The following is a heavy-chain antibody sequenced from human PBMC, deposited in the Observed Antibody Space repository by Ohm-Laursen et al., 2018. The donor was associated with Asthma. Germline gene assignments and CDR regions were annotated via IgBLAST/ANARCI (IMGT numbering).Heavy chain of an antibody. Sequence: SLRLSCTASGFTFRSYAMHWVRQAPGKGLEWVAEMSYDGNNKYHAASVQGRFTISRDNSKSTLLLQMSSLRPEDTAVYYCARGLGGIHRWLSYQIDKWGQGTQVSVSS. D-gene: IGHD5-18*01. J-gene: IGHJ4*02. CDR1: GFTFRSYA. CDR2: MSYDGNNK. CDR3: ARGLGGIHRWLSYQIDK. V-gene: IGHV3-30-3*01.